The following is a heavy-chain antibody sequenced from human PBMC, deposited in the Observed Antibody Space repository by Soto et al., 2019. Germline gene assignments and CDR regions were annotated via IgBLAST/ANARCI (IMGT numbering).Heavy chain of an antibody. D-gene: IGHD5-18*01. CDR2: WYYSGST. V-gene: IGHV4-39*01. J-gene: IGHJ4*02. CDR1: GGSISSSDYY. Sequence: SETLSFTCTVSGGSISSSDYYWGWIRQPPGKGLEWIGSWYYSGSTYYNPSLKSRVTISADTSKNQFSLKVTSVTAADTAVYYCARLTYSHGYYFDYWGQGTLVTVSS. CDR3: ARLTYSHGYYFDY.